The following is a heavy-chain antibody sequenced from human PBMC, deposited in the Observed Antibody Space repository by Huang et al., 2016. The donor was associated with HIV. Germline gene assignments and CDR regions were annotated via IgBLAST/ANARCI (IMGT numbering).Heavy chain of an antibody. Sequence: QVQLVQSGAEVRKPGSSVKVSCKPSGGTFSSYAINWVRQAPGQGLEWMGGIIPIFGSANYAQKCQDRVTITADESTSTSYMERSRLRSEDTAVYYCARDPDPYDSSGYFVRYFDYWGQGTLVTVSS. CDR2: IIPIFGSA. CDR1: GGTFSSYA. V-gene: IGHV1-69*19. CDR3: ARDPDPYDSSGYFVRYFDY. D-gene: IGHD3-22*01. J-gene: IGHJ4*02.